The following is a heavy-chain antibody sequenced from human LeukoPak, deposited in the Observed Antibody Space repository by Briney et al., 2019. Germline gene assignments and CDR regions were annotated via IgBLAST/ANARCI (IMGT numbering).Heavy chain of an antibody. CDR1: GFTFSNYA. D-gene: IGHD3-10*01. Sequence: GGSLRLSCAASGFTFSNYAMNWVRQAPGKGLEWVSYISSSSGTIYYADSVKGRFTSSRDNAKNSLYLQMNSLRAEDTAVYYGARVRGVIPFNWFDPWGQGTLVTVSS. J-gene: IGHJ5*02. V-gene: IGHV3-48*01. CDR3: ARVRGVIPFNWFDP. CDR2: ISSSSGTI.